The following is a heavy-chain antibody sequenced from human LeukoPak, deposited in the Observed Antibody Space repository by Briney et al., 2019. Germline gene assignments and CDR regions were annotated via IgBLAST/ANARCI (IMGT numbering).Heavy chain of an antibody. CDR2: IYSGGSA. D-gene: IGHD2-15*01. CDR3: ARDRGYYSGGSCYSGGYFDY. V-gene: IGHV3-53*01. Sequence: GGSLRLSCAASGFTVSSNYMSWVRQAPGKGLEWVSVIYSGGSAYYADSVKGRFTISRDNSKNTLYLQMNSLRAEDTAVYYCARDRGYYSGGSCYSGGYFDYWGQGTLVTVSS. CDR1: GFTVSSNY. J-gene: IGHJ4*02.